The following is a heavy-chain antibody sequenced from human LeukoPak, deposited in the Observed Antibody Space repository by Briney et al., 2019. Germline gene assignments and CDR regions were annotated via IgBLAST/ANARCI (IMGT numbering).Heavy chain of an antibody. CDR1: GFRFDDYG. V-gene: IGHV3-9*01. D-gene: IGHD3-16*01. J-gene: IGHJ6*02. CDR3: AKDESTGGFAPGYFYGMGV. CDR2: ISWSGTTT. Sequence: GRSLRLSCVVSGFRFDDYGMHWVRQAPGKGLEWVSGISWSGTTTVYADSVKGRFTISRDSAKNSLYLQMDSLRVEDTGVYYCAKDESTGGFAPGYFYGMGVWGQGTTVTVSS.